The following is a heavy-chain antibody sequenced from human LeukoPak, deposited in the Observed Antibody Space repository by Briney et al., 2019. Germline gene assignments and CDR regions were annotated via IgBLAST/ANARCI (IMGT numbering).Heavy chain of an antibody. CDR3: AKDRPGYSSSWYGIDAFDI. CDR1: GFTFSSYG. J-gene: IGHJ3*02. D-gene: IGHD6-13*01. CDR2: IRYDGSNK. Sequence: GGSLRLSCAASGFTFSSYGMHWARQAPGKGLEWVAFIRYDGSNKYYADSVKGRFTISRDNSKNTLYLQMNSLRAEDTAVYYCAKDRPGYSSSWYGIDAFDIWGQGTMVTVSS. V-gene: IGHV3-30*02.